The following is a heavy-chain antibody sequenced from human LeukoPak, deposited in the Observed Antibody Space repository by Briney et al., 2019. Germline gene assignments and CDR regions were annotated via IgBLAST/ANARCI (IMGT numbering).Heavy chain of an antibody. CDR1: GGSFSGYY. CDR2: INHSGST. J-gene: IGHJ4*02. CDR3: ARAEIKLYNQKRYYFDY. Sequence: SETLSLTCAVYGGSFSGYYWSWIRQPPGKGLEWIGEINHSGSTNYNPSLKSRVTISVDTSKNQFSLKLSSVTAADTAVYYCARAEIKLYNQKRYYFDYWGQGTLVTVSS. V-gene: IGHV4-34*01. D-gene: IGHD3-16*02.